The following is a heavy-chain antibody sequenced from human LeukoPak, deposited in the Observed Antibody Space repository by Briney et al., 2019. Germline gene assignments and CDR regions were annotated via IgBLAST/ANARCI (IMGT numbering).Heavy chain of an antibody. V-gene: IGHV4-31*03. Sequence: SQTLSLTCTVSGDSISSGGYYWSWIRQLPGKGLEWIGYIYYSGSTYYNPSLKSRVTISVDTSKNQFSLKLSSVTAADTAVYYCARGVVWFGELAWGQGTLVTVSS. J-gene: IGHJ5*02. D-gene: IGHD3-10*01. CDR1: GDSISSGGYY. CDR3: ARGVVWFGELA. CDR2: IYYSGST.